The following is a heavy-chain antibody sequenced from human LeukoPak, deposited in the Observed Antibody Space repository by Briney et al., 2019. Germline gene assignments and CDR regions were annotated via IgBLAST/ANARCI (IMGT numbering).Heavy chain of an antibody. CDR1: GGSFSGYY. CDR3: ARGVGRGYSYGYVSSYYFDY. D-gene: IGHD5-18*01. J-gene: IGHJ4*02. Sequence: SETLSLTCAVYGGSFSGYYWSWIRQPPGKGLEWIGEINHSGSTNYHPSLKSRVTISVDTSKNQFSLKLSSVTAADTAVYYCARGVGRGYSYGYVSSYYFDYWGQGTLVTVSS. CDR2: INHSGST. V-gene: IGHV4-34*01.